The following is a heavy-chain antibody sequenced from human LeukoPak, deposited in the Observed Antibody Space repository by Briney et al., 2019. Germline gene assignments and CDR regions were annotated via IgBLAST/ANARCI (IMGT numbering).Heavy chain of an antibody. J-gene: IGHJ6*03. CDR2: IYYSGST. Sequence: PSETLCLTCTVSGGSISSYYWSWIRQPPGKGLEWIGYIYYSGSTNYNPSLKSRVTISVDTSKNQFSLKLSSVIAADTAVYYCARSYYYGSGSYPSYYYYYYMDVWGKGTTVTVSS. CDR1: GGSISSYY. CDR3: ARSYYYGSGSYPSYYYYYYMDV. D-gene: IGHD3-10*01. V-gene: IGHV4-59*01.